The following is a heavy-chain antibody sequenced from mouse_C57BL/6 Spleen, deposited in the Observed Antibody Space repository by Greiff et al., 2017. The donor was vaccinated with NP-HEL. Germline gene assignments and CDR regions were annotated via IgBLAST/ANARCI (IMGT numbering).Heavy chain of an antibody. V-gene: IGHV5-17*01. CDR3: ERPIDYYAMDY. CDR2: ISSGSSTI. CDR1: GFTFSDYG. Sequence: EVQWVESGGGLVKPGGSLKLSCAASGFTFSDYGMHWVRQAPEKGLEWVAYISSGSSTIYYADTVKGRFTISRDNAKNTLFLQRTSLRSEDTAMYYCERPIDYYAMDYWGQGTSVTVSS. D-gene: IGHD6-5*01. J-gene: IGHJ4*01.